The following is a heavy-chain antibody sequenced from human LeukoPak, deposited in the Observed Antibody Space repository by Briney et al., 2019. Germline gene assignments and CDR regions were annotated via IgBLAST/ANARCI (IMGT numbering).Heavy chain of an antibody. CDR3: AKDHKSSPREYYFDY. D-gene: IGHD6-13*01. J-gene: IGHJ4*02. V-gene: IGHV3-23*01. CDR1: VFTFSSYG. CDR2: ISGSGGST. Sequence: PGGSLRLSCAASVFTFSSYGMSWVRQAPGKGLEWVSAISGSGGSTYYADSVKGRLTISRDNSKNTLYLQMNSLRAEDTAVYYCAKDHKSSPREYYFDYWGQGTLVTVSS.